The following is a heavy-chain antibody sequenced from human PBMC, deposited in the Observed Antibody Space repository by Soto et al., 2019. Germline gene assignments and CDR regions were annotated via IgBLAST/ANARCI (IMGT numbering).Heavy chain of an antibody. D-gene: IGHD3-22*01. Sequence: GGSLRLSCAASGFTFSSYAMHWVRQAPGKGLEWVAVISNDGSNKYYADSVKGRFTISRDNSKNTLYLQMNSLRAEDKAVYYCARGAGVVVIGDAFDIWGQGTMVTVSS. CDR2: ISNDGSNK. V-gene: IGHV3-30*04. CDR3: ARGAGVVVIGDAFDI. J-gene: IGHJ3*02. CDR1: GFTFSSYA.